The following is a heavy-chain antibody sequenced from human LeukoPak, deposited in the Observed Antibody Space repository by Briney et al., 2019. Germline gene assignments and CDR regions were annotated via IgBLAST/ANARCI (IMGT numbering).Heavy chain of an antibody. J-gene: IGHJ4*02. D-gene: IGHD3-22*01. CDR1: GFTVSSNY. CDR2: IYSGGST. CDR3: AKDRYYDSSGYLLDY. V-gene: IGHV3-53*01. Sequence: PGGSLRLSCAASGFTVSSNYMSWVRQAPGKGLEWVSVIYSGGSTYYADSVKGRFTISRDNSKNTLYLQMNSLRAEDTAVYYCAKDRYYDSSGYLLDYWGQGTLVTVSS.